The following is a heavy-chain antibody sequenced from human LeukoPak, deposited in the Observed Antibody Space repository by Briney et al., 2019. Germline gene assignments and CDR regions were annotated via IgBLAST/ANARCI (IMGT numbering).Heavy chain of an antibody. CDR3: ANPRFAGTAAAGPLDY. J-gene: IGHJ4*02. Sequence: GGSLRLSCAASGFTFSSYAMSWVRQAPGKGLGWVSAISGSGGSTYYADSVKGRFTISRDNSKNTLYLQMNSLRAEDTAVYYCANPRFAGTAAAGPLDYWGQGTLVTVSS. V-gene: IGHV3-23*01. D-gene: IGHD6-13*01. CDR1: GFTFSSYA. CDR2: ISGSGGST.